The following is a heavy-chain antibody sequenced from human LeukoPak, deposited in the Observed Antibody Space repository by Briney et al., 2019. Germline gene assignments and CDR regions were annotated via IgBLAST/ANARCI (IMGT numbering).Heavy chain of an antibody. V-gene: IGHV4-39*01. CDR2: IYYTGTT. CDR1: GGSISSSPYY. CDR3: ARQNAYYYHIDV. Sequence: SETLSLTCTVSGGSISSSPYYWGWVRQPPGKGLEWTGGIYYTGTTYYNPSLKSRVTISVDTSKNQFSLRLSSVTAADTAVYYCARQNAYYYHIDVWGKGTTVTVSS. J-gene: IGHJ6*03.